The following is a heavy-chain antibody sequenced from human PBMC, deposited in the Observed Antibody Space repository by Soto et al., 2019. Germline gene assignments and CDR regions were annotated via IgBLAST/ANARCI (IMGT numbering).Heavy chain of an antibody. CDR2: INPNSGGT. CDR1: GYTFTGYY. Sequence: ASVKVSCKASGYTFTGYYMHWVRQAPGQGLEWMGWINPNSGGTNYAQKFQGRVTMTRDTSISTAYMELSRLRSDDTAVYYCARGFAGTWEEYHFHYGMDVWGKGKRVPVSS. V-gene: IGHV1-2*02. D-gene: IGHD6-13*01. CDR3: ARGFAGTWEEYHFHYGMDV. J-gene: IGHJ6*04.